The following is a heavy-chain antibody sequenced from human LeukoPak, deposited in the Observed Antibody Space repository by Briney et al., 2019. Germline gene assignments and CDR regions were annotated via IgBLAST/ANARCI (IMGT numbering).Heavy chain of an antibody. J-gene: IGHJ4*02. CDR1: GYTLTELS. CDR3: ARDRTYYYDSSGYYYPSYFDH. V-gene: IGHV1-24*01. Sequence: ASVKVSCKVSGYTLTELSMHWVRQAPGKGLEWMGGFDPEDGETIYAQKFQGRVTITADESTSTAYMELSSLRSEDTAVYYCARDRTYYYDSSGYYYPSYFDHWGQGTLVTVSS. D-gene: IGHD3-22*01. CDR2: FDPEDGET.